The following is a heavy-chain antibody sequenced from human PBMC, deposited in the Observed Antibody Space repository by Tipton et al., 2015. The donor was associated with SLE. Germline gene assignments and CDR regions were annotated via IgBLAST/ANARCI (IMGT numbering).Heavy chain of an antibody. V-gene: IGHV4-34*01. CDR3: ARGHQGERTVGY. J-gene: IGHJ4*02. CDR2: INHSGNT. Sequence: LRLSCAVYGGSFSGYYWSWIRQPPGKGLEWIGEINHSGNTNYNPSLKSRVTISVDTSKNQFSLKLSSVTAADTAVYYCARGHQGERTVGYWGQGTLVTVSS. CDR1: GGSFSGYY. D-gene: IGHD1-1*01.